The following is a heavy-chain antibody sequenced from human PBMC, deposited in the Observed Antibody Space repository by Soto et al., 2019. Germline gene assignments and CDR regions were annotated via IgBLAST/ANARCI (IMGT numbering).Heavy chain of an antibody. CDR3: ARRHPVSGYFDY. J-gene: IGHJ4*02. Sequence: EVQLVQSGAEVQKPGESLKISCKGSGYSFNNYWIGWVRQMPGKGLEWMGIIYLDDSDTRYSPSFQGQVTISADKSINTAYLQWSSLKASDTAIYYCARRHPVSGYFDYWGQGTLVTVSS. CDR1: GYSFNNYW. V-gene: IGHV5-51*01. CDR2: IYLDDSDT. D-gene: IGHD6-19*01.